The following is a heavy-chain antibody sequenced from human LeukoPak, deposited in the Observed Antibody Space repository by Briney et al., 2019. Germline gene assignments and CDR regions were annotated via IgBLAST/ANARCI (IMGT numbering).Heavy chain of an antibody. CDR1: VGSFSGYY. D-gene: IGHD6-25*01. J-gene: IGHJ5*02. V-gene: IGHV4-34*01. Sequence: SETLSLTCGVYVGSFSGYYWNWIRQPPGTGREWIGEINHSGSTNYNPSLKSRVTISVDTSKKQFSLKLSSVTAADTAVSYCGKAAHIAAAIVWLDPWGEGTLVPVSS. CDR3: GKAAHIAAAIVWLDP. CDR2: INHSGST.